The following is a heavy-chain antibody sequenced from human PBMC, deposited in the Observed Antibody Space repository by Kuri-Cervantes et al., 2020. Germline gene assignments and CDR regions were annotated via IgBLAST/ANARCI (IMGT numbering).Heavy chain of an antibody. J-gene: IGHJ4*02. Sequence: GESLKISCAASGFTFSSYAMHWVRQAPGKGLEWVAVISYDGSNKYYADSVKGRFTISRDNAKNSLYLQMDSLRAEDTAVYYCGRSSTGMPLDCWGQGTLVTVSS. CDR1: GFTFSSYA. CDR3: GRSSTGMPLDC. CDR2: ISYDGSNK. D-gene: IGHD1-1*01. V-gene: IGHV3-30*07.